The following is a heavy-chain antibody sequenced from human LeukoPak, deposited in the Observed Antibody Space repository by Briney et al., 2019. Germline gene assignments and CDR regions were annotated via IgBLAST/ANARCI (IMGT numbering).Heavy chain of an antibody. Sequence: PGGSLRLSCAASGITFNTYAMHWVRQAVGKGLEWVAFIRNDGSNTYYVDSVKGRFTISRDISKKMVFLQMNSLRAEDTAIYYCARTAGWSGPDYWGQGTLVTVSS. V-gene: IGHV3-30*02. D-gene: IGHD3-3*01. CDR2: IRNDGSNT. J-gene: IGHJ4*02. CDR3: ARTAGWSGPDY. CDR1: GITFNTYA.